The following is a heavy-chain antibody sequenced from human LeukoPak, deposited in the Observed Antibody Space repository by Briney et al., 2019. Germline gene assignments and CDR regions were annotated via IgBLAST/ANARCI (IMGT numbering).Heavy chain of an antibody. CDR2: ISAYNGDT. Sequence: ASVKVSCKASGYTFTSYGISWVQQAPGQGLEWMGWISAYNGDTNYVQKLQGRVTMTTDTSTSTAYTELRSLRSDDTAVYYCARDLGYSYGNLGYWGQGTLVTVSS. CDR1: GYTFTSYG. CDR3: ARDLGYSYGNLGY. D-gene: IGHD5-18*01. V-gene: IGHV1-18*01. J-gene: IGHJ4*02.